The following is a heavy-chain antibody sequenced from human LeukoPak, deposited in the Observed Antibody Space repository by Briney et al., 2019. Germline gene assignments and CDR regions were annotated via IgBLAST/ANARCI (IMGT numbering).Heavy chain of an antibody. CDR2: ISSRSSYI. J-gene: IGHJ4*02. V-gene: IGHV3-21*04. CDR1: GFTFSNYS. Sequence: GGSLRLSCAASGFTFSNYSMNWVRQAPGKGLEWVSSISSRSSYIYYTDPVKGRFTISRDNSENMLYLQMNSLRAEDTAIYYCARCSGDTCYSRPPDYWGQGALVTVSS. CDR3: ARCSGDTCYSRPPDY. D-gene: IGHD2-15*01.